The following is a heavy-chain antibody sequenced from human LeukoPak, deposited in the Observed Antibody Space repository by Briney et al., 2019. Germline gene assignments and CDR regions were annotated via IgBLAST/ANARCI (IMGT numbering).Heavy chain of an antibody. V-gene: IGHV4-59*12. CDR3: ARGADGDYLFSDY. CDR1: GGSISSSY. CDR2: IYYSGSA. D-gene: IGHD4-17*01. Sequence: SETLSLTCTVSGGSISSSYWSWIRQPPGKGLEWIGYIYYSGSAYYSPSLKSRVIISVDTSKNQFSLKLSSVTAADTAVYYCARGADGDYLFSDYWGQGTLVTVSS. J-gene: IGHJ4*02.